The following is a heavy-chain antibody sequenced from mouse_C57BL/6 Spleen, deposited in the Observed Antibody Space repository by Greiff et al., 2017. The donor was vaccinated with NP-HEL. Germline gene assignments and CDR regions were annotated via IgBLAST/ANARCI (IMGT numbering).Heavy chain of an antibody. D-gene: IGHD2-1*01. V-gene: IGHV5-17*01. Sequence: EVQVVESGGGLVKPGGSLKLSCAASGFTFSDYGMHWVRQAPEKGLEWVAYISSGSSTIYYADTVKGRFTISRDNAKNTLFLQMTSLRSEDTAMYYCARGDYDNFWFAYWGQGTLVTVSA. CDR1: GFTFSDYG. CDR2: ISSGSSTI. CDR3: ARGDYDNFWFAY. J-gene: IGHJ3*01.